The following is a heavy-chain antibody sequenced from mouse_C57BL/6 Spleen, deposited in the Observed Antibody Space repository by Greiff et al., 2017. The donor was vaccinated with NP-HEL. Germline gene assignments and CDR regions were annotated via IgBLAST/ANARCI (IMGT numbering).Heavy chain of an antibody. CDR3: ARGGGYYPFDY. Sequence: EVQLVESGPGLVKPSQSLSLTCSVTGYSITSGYYWNWIRQFPGNKLEWMGYISYDGSNNYNPSLKNRISITRDTSKNQFFLKLNSVTTEDTATYYCARGGGYYPFDYWGQGTTLTVSS. CDR2: ISYDGSN. CDR1: GYSITSGYY. D-gene: IGHD2-3*01. J-gene: IGHJ2*01. V-gene: IGHV3-6*01.